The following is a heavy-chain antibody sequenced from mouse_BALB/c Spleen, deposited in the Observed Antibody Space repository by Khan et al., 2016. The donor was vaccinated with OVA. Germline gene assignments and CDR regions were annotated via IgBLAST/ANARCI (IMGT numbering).Heavy chain of an antibody. Sequence: EVQLQESGPGLVTPSQSLSLTCTVTGSSITRGYGWNWIRPFPANNLAWMGYISTSGSTNYNPSPKSRTHITPDSSKNPFFLQLNSETTEDTATYYCARTARRKYWGQGTTLTVSS. CDR3: ARTARRKY. CDR2: ISTSGST. CDR1: GSSITRGYG. V-gene: IGHV3-1*02. J-gene: IGHJ2*01. D-gene: IGHD1-2*01.